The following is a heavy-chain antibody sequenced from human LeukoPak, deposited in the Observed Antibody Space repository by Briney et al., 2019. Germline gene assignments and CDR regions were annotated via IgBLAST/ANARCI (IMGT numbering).Heavy chain of an antibody. CDR2: IYTSGST. D-gene: IGHD1-26*01. J-gene: IGHJ1*01. V-gene: IGHV4-61*02. Sequence: SETLSLTCTVSGGSISSGSYYWSWIRQPAGKGLEWIGRIYTSGSTNYNPSLKSRVTISVDTSKNQFSLKLSSVTAADTAVYYCARDKGIVGANVQWGQGTLVTVSS. CDR3: ARDKGIVGANVQ. CDR1: GGSISSGSYY.